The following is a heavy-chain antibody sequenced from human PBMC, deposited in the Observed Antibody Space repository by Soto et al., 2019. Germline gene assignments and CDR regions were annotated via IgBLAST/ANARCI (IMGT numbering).Heavy chain of an antibody. CDR2: IHHSGST. J-gene: IGHJ5*02. CDR3: ARSVFP. Sequence: PSDTLSLTCNVSGGSISSXXYYWTWIRQHPGKGLEWIGNIHHSGSTFYNPSLKSRVSISVDTSKNQFSLKLNSVTAADTAVYYCARSVFPWGQGTLVTVSS. CDR1: GGSISSXXYY. V-gene: IGHV4-31*03.